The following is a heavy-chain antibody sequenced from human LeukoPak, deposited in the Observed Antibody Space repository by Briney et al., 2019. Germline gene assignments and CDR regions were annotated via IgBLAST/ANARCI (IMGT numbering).Heavy chain of an antibody. V-gene: IGHV3-20*04. CDR2: INWNGDST. Sequence: GGSLRLSCAASGFTFEDYGMSWVRQAPGKGLEWVSGINWNGDSTGYGDSVKGRFTISRDNAKNSLYLQMNSLRAEDTAVYYCARDKLTHGTFLDYWGQGTLVTVSS. CDR3: ARDKLTHGTFLDY. D-gene: IGHD1-1*01. CDR1: GFTFEDYG. J-gene: IGHJ4*02.